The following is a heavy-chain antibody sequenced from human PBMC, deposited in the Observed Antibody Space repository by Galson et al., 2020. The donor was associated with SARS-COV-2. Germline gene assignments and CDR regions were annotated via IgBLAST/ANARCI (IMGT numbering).Heavy chain of an antibody. J-gene: IGHJ1*01. V-gene: IGHV5-51*01. CDR1: GYSFTSYW. CDR3: ARLYPMATILGWYFQH. D-gene: IGHD5-12*01. Sequence: GESLKISCKGSGYSFTSYWIGWVRQMPGKGLEWMGIIYPGDSDTRYSPSFQGQVSISADKSISTAYLQWSSLKASDTAMYYCARLYPMATILGWYFQHWGQGTLVTVSS. CDR2: IYPGDSDT.